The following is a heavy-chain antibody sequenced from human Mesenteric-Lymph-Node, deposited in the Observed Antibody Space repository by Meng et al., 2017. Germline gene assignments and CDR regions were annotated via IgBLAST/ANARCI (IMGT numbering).Heavy chain of an antibody. V-gene: IGHV4-30-4*01. CDR3: ARGELLWDY. D-gene: IGHD2-2*01. Sequence: QVQRRGRGPGLVQPPQPLPPPCTVSGDSISSGEYFWSWIRQPPGKGLEWIGYMDYRGSTFYNPSLKSRVTISVDTSKNQFSLKLSSVTAADTAVYFCARGELLWDYWGQGTLVTVSS. CDR1: GDSISSGEYF. J-gene: IGHJ4*02. CDR2: MDYRGST.